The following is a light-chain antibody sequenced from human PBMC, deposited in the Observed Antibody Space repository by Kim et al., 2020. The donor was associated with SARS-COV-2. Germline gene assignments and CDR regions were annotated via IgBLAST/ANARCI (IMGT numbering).Light chain of an antibody. CDR2: QDS. J-gene: IGLJ1*01. CDR3: QAWDSSTYF. Sequence: SYELTQPPSVSVSPGQTASITCSGDKLGDKYACWYQQKPGQSPVLVIYQDSKRPSGIPERFSGSNSGNTATLTISGTQAMDEADYYCQAWDSSTYFFGTGTKVTV. CDR1: KLGDKY. V-gene: IGLV3-1*01.